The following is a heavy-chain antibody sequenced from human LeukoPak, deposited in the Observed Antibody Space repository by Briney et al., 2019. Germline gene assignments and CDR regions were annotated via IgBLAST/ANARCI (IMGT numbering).Heavy chain of an antibody. D-gene: IGHD4-17*01. J-gene: IGHJ4*02. CDR2: IYYSGST. CDR3: ARFDYAECYFDY. Sequence: SETLSLTCSVSGGSISSSSYYWGWIRQPTGRGLEWIGSIYYSGSTYYNPSLKSRVTMSVDTSQNQFSLKLTSVTAADTAIYYCARFDYAECYFDYWGQGTLVTVSS. CDR1: GGSISSSSYY. V-gene: IGHV4-39*07.